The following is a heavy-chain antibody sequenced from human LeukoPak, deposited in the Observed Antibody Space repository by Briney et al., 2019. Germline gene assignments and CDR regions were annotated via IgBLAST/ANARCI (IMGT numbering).Heavy chain of an antibody. CDR3: ARVHSSSWTYYYYYYGMDV. CDR1: GFTFSSYA. V-gene: IGHV3-23*01. D-gene: IGHD6-13*01. CDR2: ISGSGGST. J-gene: IGHJ6*02. Sequence: GGSLRLSCAASGFTFSSYAMSWVRQPPGKGLEWVSAISGSGGSTYYADSVKGRFTISRDNAKNSLYLQMNSLRAEDTAVYYCARVHSSSWTYYYYYYGMDVWGQGTTVTVSS.